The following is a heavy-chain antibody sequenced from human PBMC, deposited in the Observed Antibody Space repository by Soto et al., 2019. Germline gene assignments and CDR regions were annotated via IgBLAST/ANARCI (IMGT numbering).Heavy chain of an antibody. CDR1: GITFSSYW. CDR3: ANFGSGVPY. V-gene: IGHV3-74*01. D-gene: IGHD2-8*01. J-gene: IGHJ4*02. Sequence: GGSLRLSCAASGITFSSYWMHWVRQAPGEGLVGVSGINSDGSGTRYVDSVKGRFTISRDNAKNTLYSQMNSLRAEDTAVYYCANFGSGVPYWGQGTVVTVSS. CDR2: INSDGSGT.